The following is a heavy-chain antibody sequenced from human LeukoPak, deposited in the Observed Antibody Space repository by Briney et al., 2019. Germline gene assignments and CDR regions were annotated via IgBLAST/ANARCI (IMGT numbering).Heavy chain of an antibody. V-gene: IGHV4-30-2*01. J-gene: IGHJ4*02. CDR2: IYHTGDT. D-gene: IGHD3-22*01. CDR3: GRDTLSYYYDSSGYYDY. CDR1: GDSINSGGSY. Sequence: SETLSLTCTVSGDSINSGGSYWSWIRQPPGKGLEWIGYIYHTGDTFYNPSLKSRVTISLDRSQNQFSLSLTSMTAADTAVYYCGRDTLSYYYDSSGYYDYWGQGTLVTVSS.